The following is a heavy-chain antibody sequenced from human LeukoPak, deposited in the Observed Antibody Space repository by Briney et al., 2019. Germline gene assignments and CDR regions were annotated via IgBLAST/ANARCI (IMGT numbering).Heavy chain of an antibody. CDR3: ARGGGTGREYFDY. CDR1: GYSISSGHY. D-gene: IGHD1-26*01. CDR2: IYYSGST. V-gene: IGHV4-38-2*02. Sequence: SETLPLTCTVSGYSISSGHYWGWIRQSPDKGLEWIGSIYYSGSTYYNPSLKSRVTISVDTSKNQISLKLSSVTAADTAVYYCARGGGTGREYFDYWGQGTLVTVSS. J-gene: IGHJ4*02.